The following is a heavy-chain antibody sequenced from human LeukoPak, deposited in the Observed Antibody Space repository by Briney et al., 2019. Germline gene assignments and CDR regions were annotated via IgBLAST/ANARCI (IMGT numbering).Heavy chain of an antibody. CDR3: ARVGALRGTNYYDTSLD. CDR2: IYYSGST. V-gene: IGHV4-39*07. D-gene: IGHD3-22*01. CDR1: GGSISSSSYY. Sequence: SETLSLTCTVSGGSISSSSYYWGWIRQPPGKGLEWIGGIYYSGSTYYNPSLKSRVTISVDTSKNQFSLKLSSVTAADTAVYYCARVGALRGTNYYDTSLDWGQGTLVTVSS. J-gene: IGHJ4*02.